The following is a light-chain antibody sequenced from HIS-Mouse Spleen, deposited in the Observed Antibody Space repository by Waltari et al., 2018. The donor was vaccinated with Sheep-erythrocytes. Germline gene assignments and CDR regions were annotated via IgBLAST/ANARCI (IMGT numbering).Light chain of an antibody. Sequence: EIVLTQSPATLSLSPGERATLSCRASQSVSSYLAWYQQKPGQAPRLLIYDASNRATGIPARFSGSGSGTDFTLTISSLEPEDFAVYCCQQLTFGGGTKVEIK. CDR2: DAS. V-gene: IGKV3-11*01. CDR1: QSVSSY. J-gene: IGKJ4*01. CDR3: QQLT.